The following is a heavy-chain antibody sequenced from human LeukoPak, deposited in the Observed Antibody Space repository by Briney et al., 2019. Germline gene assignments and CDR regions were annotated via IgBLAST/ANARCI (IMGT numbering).Heavy chain of an antibody. CDR3: AKEGPRGFMGTYYFDY. CDR2: ISGSGGST. J-gene: IGHJ4*02. CDR1: GFTFSSYG. V-gene: IGHV3-23*01. Sequence: GGSLRLSCAASGFTFSSYGMSWVRQAPGKGLEWVSAISGSGGSTYYADSVKGRFTISRDNSKNTLYLQMNSLRAGEKAVYYCAKEGPRGFMGTYYFDYWGQGTLVTVSS. D-gene: IGHD3-22*01.